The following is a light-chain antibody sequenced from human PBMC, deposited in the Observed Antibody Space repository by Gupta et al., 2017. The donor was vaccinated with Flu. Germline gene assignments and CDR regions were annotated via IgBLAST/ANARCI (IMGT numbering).Light chain of an antibody. CDR2: EGS. V-gene: IGLV2-23*01. J-gene: IGLJ2*01. CDR1: SSDVGSYNL. Sequence: QSALTQPASVSGSPGQSITISCTGTSSDVGSYNLVSWYQQHPGKATKLMIYEGSKRPSGVSNHFSGSKSGNTASLTISGLQAEDEADYYCCSYAGSSTVVFGGGTKLTVL. CDR3: CSYAGSSTVV.